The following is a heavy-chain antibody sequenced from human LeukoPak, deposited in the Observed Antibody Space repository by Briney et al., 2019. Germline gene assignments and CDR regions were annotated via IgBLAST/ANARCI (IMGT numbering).Heavy chain of an antibody. D-gene: IGHD3-16*01. V-gene: IGHV3-30*04. CDR2: ISYDGSNK. CDR3: ARDYYDYVWGSLDY. J-gene: IGHJ4*02. Sequence: GRSLRLSCAASGFTLSSYAMHWVRQAPGKGREWVAVISYDGSNKYYADSVKGRFTISRDNAKYTLYLQMNIKRVEDTAVYDCARDYYDYVWGSLDYWGQGTLVTVSS. CDR1: GFTLSSYA.